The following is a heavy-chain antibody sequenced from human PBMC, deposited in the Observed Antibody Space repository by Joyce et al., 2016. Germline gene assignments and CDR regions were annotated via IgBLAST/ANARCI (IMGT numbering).Heavy chain of an antibody. CDR2: IYDRGST. J-gene: IGHJ4*02. V-gene: IGHV4-59*01. Sequence: VQLQESGPGVVKPSETLSLTCTVSGASISSYLWSWIRQSPGKGLELIGYIYDRGSTNYNPPLKSRVTISADTSRKQISLRVTSVTAADTAVYYCARDGGYCSGGICYTFFDYWGQGTLVTVSS. CDR3: ARDGGYCSGGICYTFFDY. D-gene: IGHD2-15*01. CDR1: GASISSYL.